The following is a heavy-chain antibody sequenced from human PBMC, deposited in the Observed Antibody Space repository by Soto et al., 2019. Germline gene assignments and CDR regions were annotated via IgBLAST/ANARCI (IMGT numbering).Heavy chain of an antibody. Sequence: QVQLVQSGAEVKKPGSSVKVSCKASGGTFSSYAISWVRQAPGQGLERMGGIIPIFGTANYAQKFQGRVTVTGAEATSTAYMELGSLRSEDTAVYYCARESRYCSGGSCYFLPGIDYWGQGTLVTVSS. V-gene: IGHV1-69*12. CDR2: IIPIFGTA. CDR1: GGTFSSYA. CDR3: ARESRYCSGGSCYFLPGIDY. J-gene: IGHJ4*02. D-gene: IGHD2-15*01.